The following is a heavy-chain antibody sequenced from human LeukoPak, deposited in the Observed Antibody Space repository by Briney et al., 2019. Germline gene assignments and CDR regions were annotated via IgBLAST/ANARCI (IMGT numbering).Heavy chain of an antibody. D-gene: IGHD6-13*01. J-gene: IGHJ5*02. Sequence: PSETLSLTCTVSGGSISSGDYYWSWIRQPPGKGLEWIGYICYSGSTYYNPSLKSRVTISVDTSKNQFSLKLSSVTAADTAVYYCARLRIAAAGPYNWFDPWGQGTLVTVSS. V-gene: IGHV4-30-4*01. CDR1: GGSISSGDYY. CDR3: ARLRIAAAGPYNWFDP. CDR2: ICYSGST.